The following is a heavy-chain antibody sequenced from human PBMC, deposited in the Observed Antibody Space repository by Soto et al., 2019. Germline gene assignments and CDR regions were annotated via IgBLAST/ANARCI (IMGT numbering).Heavy chain of an antibody. CDR2: LIPIFGTA. CDR3: ARAGQYDSSGYCDY. V-gene: IGHV1-69*01. D-gene: IGHD3-22*01. Sequence: QVQLVQSGAEVKTPGSSVKVSCKASGGTFSSYAISWVRQAPGQGLEWMGGLIPIFGTANYAQNCQGRVTITADESTSSAYMDRSRLRSEDTAVYYCARAGQYDSSGYCDYWGQGTMVTVS. CDR1: GGTFSSYA. J-gene: IGHJ4*02.